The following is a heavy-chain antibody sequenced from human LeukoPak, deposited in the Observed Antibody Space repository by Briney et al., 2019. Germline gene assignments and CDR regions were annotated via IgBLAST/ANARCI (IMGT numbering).Heavy chain of an antibody. Sequence: SETLSLTCAVYGGSFSGYYWSWIRQPPGEGVEWIGEINHSGSTNYNPSLKSRVTISVDTSKNQFSLKLSSVTAADTAVYYCASTGVAADVDKAMDVWGQGTTVTVSS. CDR2: INHSGST. D-gene: IGHD6-13*01. J-gene: IGHJ6*02. CDR3: ASTGVAADVDKAMDV. CDR1: GGSFSGYY. V-gene: IGHV4-34*01.